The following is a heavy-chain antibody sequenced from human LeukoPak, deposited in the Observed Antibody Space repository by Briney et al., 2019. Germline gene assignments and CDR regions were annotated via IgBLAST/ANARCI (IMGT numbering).Heavy chain of an antibody. CDR2: ISWISGSI. CDR1: GFTFGNYA. D-gene: IGHD3-9*01. Sequence: GRSLRLSCAASGFTFGNYAMHWVRHAPGKGLEWVSCISWISGSIGYADSVKGLFTISRDNAKNSLLMQMNGLTAEDAAYYCAAKASGFDWLSYFGYWGQGNLGTVLS. CDR3: AKASGFDWLSYFGY. V-gene: IGHV3-9*01. J-gene: IGHJ4*01.